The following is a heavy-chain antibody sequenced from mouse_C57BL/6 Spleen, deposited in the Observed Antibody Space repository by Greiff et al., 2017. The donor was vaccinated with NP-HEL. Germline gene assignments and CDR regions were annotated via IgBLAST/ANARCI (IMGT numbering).Heavy chain of an antibody. D-gene: IGHD2-1*01. Sequence: EVMLVESGGGLVKPGGSLKLSCAASGFTFSDYGMHWVRQAPEKGLEWVAYISSGSSTIYYADTVKGRFTISRDNAKNTLFLQMTSLRSEDTAMYYCARIYYGNYVDWYFDVWGTGTTVTVSS. CDR3: ARIYYGNYVDWYFDV. V-gene: IGHV5-17*01. J-gene: IGHJ1*03. CDR2: ISSGSSTI. CDR1: GFTFSDYG.